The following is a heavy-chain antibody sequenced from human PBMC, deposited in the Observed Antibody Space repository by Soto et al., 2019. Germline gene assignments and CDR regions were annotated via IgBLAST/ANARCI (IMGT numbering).Heavy chain of an antibody. CDR1: GFSLSNARMG. D-gene: IGHD6-13*01. CDR3: ERILSIAAAGGGHALYFQH. J-gene: IGHJ1*01. CDR2: IFSNDEK. V-gene: IGHV2-26*01. Sequence: QVTLKESGPVLVKPTETLTLTCTVSGFSLSNARMGVSWIRQPPGKALEWLAHIFSNDEKSYSTSLKSRLTISKDTSKSQVVLTMTNMDPVDTATYYCERILSIAAAGGGHALYFQHWGQGTLVTVSS.